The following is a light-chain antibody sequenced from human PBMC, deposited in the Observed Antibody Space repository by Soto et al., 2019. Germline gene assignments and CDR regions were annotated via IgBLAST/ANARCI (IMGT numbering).Light chain of an antibody. CDR1: SGHRSYA. Sequence: QPVLTQSPSASASLGASVKLTCTLSSGHRSYAIAWHQQQPEKGPRYLMKLNSDGSHSKGDGIPDRFSGSSSGAERYLTISSLQSEDEADYYCQTWGTGIPLVFGGGTKLTVL. J-gene: IGLJ3*02. CDR3: QTWGTGIPLV. V-gene: IGLV4-69*01. CDR2: LNSDGSH.